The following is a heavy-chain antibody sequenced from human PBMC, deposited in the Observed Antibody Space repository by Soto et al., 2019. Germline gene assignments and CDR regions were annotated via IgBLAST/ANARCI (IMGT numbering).Heavy chain of an antibody. D-gene: IGHD6-13*01. CDR3: ARDRTTDSSSSSGY. CDR1: GFTFSSYS. V-gene: IGHV3-21*01. J-gene: IGHJ4*02. CDR2: ISSSSSYI. Sequence: EVQLVESGGGLVKPGGSLRLSCAASGFTFSSYSMNWVRQAPGKGLEWVSSISSSSSYIYYADSVKGRFTISRDNAKNSLYQQMNSLRAEDTAVYYCARDRTTDSSSSSGYWGQGTLVTVSS.